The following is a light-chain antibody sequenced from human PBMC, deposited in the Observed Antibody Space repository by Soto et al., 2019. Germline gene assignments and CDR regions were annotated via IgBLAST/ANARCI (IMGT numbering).Light chain of an antibody. CDR1: QGIGNY. V-gene: IGKV1-27*01. Sequence: DIQITSCPSSLSASVGDSVTMTCRASQGIGNYLAWYQQKSGKVPKLLIYAASTLQSGVPSRFSGSRSGTDFTLTISSLQPEDVATYYCQNHNNAPWTFGQGTKVDIK. J-gene: IGKJ1*01. CDR2: AAS. CDR3: QNHNNAPWT.